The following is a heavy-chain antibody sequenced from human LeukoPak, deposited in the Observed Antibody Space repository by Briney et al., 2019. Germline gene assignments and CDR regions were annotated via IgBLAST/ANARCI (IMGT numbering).Heavy chain of an antibody. CDR2: MNPNSGNT. D-gene: IGHD4-17*01. CDR3: ARLNTVTNFDY. CDR1: GYTFTSYD. V-gene: IGHV1-8*01. Sequence: ASVKVSCKASGYTFTSYDINWVRQATGQGLEWMGWMNPNSGNTGYAQKFQGRVTMTRSTSISTAYMELSSLRSEDTAVYYRARLNTVTNFDYWGQGTLVTVSS. J-gene: IGHJ4*02.